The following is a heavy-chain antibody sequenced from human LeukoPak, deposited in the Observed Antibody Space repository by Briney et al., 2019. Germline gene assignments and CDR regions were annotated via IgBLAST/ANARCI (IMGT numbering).Heavy chain of an antibody. CDR1: GFTFSSYW. J-gene: IGHJ4*02. Sequence: PGGSPRLSCAASGFTFSSYWMSWVRQAPGKGLEWVANIKQDGSEKYYVDSVKGRFTISRDNSKNTLYLQMNSLRAEDTAVYYCAKDLVGATGCFDYWGQGTLVTVSS. V-gene: IGHV3-7*03. CDR3: AKDLVGATGCFDY. D-gene: IGHD1-26*01. CDR2: IKQDGSEK.